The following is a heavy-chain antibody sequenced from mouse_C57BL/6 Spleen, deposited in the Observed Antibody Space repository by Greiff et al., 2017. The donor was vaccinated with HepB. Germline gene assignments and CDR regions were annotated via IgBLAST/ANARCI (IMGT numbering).Heavy chain of an antibody. Sequence: EVQLQQSGPELVKPGASVKISSKASGYTFTDYYMNWVKQSHGKSLEWIGDINPNNGGTSYNQKFKGKATLTVDKSSSTAYMELRSLTSEDSAVYYCASWLSYGSSFWFAYWGQGTLVTVSA. D-gene: IGHD1-1*01. J-gene: IGHJ3*01. V-gene: IGHV1-26*01. CDR3: ASWLSYGSSFWFAY. CDR1: GYTFTDYY. CDR2: INPNNGGT.